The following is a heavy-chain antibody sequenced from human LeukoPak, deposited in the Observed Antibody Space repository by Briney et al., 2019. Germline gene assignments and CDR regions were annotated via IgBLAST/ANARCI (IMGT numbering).Heavy chain of an antibody. Sequence: SETLSLTCTVSGGSISSGDYYWSWIRQPPGKGLEWIGYIYYSGSTYYNPPLKSRVTISVDTSKNQFSLKLSSVTAADTAVYYCARGHDYGDYRLFFDYWGQGTLVTVSS. V-gene: IGHV4-30-4*01. CDR1: GGSISSGDYY. J-gene: IGHJ4*02. CDR3: ARGHDYGDYRLFFDY. CDR2: IYYSGST. D-gene: IGHD4-17*01.